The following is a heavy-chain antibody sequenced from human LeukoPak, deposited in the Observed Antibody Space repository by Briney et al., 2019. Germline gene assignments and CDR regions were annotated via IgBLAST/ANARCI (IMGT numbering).Heavy chain of an antibody. CDR3: ASGDTQFDY. Sequence: GGSLRLSCAASGFTFSNAWMSWVRQAPGKGLEWVSVIYSGGSTYYADSVKGRFTISRDNSKNTLYLQMNSLRAEDTAVYYCASGDTQFDYWGQGTLVTVSS. J-gene: IGHJ4*02. V-gene: IGHV3-66*01. CDR1: GFTFSNAW. CDR2: IYSGGST.